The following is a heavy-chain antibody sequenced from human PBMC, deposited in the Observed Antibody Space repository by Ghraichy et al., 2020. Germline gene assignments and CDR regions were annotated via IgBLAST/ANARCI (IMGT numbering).Heavy chain of an antibody. J-gene: IGHJ4*02. CDR1: GFTFSSYS. CDR3: ARVSAPLLEWLLYYFDY. D-gene: IGHD3-3*01. Sequence: GGSLRLSCAASGFTFSSYSMNWVRQAPGKGLEWVSYISSSSSTIYYADSVKGRFTISRDNAKNSLYLQMNSLRDEDTAVYYCARVSAPLLEWLLYYFDYWGQGTLVTVSS. V-gene: IGHV3-48*02. CDR2: ISSSSSTI.